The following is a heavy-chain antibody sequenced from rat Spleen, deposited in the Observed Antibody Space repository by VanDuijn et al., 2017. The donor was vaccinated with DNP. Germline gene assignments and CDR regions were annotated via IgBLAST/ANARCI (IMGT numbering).Heavy chain of an antibody. J-gene: IGHJ2*01. D-gene: IGHD4-3*01. CDR1: GFTFSDYG. V-gene: IGHV5-19*01. CDR3: AKEGGEFPYFFNY. CDR2: ISTRGIGT. Sequence: EVQLVESGGDLVQPGRSLKLSCAASGFTFSDYGMHWIRQAPTKGLEWVASISTRGIGTYYRDSVKGRFIVSRDNAKSTLYLQMDSLRSEDTATYYCAKEGGEFPYFFNYWGQGVMVTVSS.